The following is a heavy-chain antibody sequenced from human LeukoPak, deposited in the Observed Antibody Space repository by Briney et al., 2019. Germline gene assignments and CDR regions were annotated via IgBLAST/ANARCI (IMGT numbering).Heavy chain of an antibody. CDR1: GYTFISHY. CDR2: INPSGGSI. D-gene: IGHD3-22*01. J-gene: IGHJ4*02. V-gene: IGHV1-46*01. CDR3: ARDGITMIVVAPGGDY. Sequence: ASVKVSCKASGYTFISHYMHWVRQAPGQGLEWMGIINPSGGSITYAQKFQGRVTMTRDTTTSTVYMELRSLRSDDTAVYYCARDGITMIVVAPGGDYWGQGTLVTVSS.